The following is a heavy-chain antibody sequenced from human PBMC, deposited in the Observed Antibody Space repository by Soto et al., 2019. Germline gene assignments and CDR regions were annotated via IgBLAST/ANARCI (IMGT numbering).Heavy chain of an antibody. CDR2: ISGSGTST. J-gene: IGHJ4*02. Sequence: VGSLRVSCAASGFTFTNYVMNWVRQAPGKGLEWVSGISGSGTSTWYADSVKGRFTISRDTSKNTLYLQMNSLRAEDTAVYYCAKDLFLQGYFGSGNYYSLDYWGQGTLVT. D-gene: IGHD3-10*01. CDR1: GFTFTNYV. CDR3: AKDLFLQGYFGSGNYYSLDY. V-gene: IGHV3-23*01.